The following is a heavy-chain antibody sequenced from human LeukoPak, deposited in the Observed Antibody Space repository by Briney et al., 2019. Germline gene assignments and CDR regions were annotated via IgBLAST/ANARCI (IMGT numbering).Heavy chain of an antibody. CDR3: AGAKSPPYYYGMDV. CDR1: GGSISSYY. Sequence: SETLSLTCTVSGGSISSYYWSWIRQPPGKGLEWIGYIYYSGSTNYNPSLESRVIISVDTSKDQFSLRLSSVTAADTAMYYCAGAKSPPYYYGMDVWGQGTTVTVSS. J-gene: IGHJ6*02. CDR2: IYYSGST. V-gene: IGHV4-59*01.